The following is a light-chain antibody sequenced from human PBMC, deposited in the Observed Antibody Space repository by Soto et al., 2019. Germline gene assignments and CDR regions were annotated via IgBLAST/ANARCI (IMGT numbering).Light chain of an antibody. CDR3: QSYDSSLRGSTV. V-gene: IGLV1-40*01. J-gene: IGLJ2*01. CDR1: SSNIGAGYD. CDR2: DNS. Sequence: QSVLTQPPSVSGAPGQRVTISCTGSSSNIGAGYDVHWYQQLPGTAPKLLIYDNSNRPSGVPDRFSGSKSGTSASLAITGLQAEDEADYYCQSYDSSLRGSTVFGGGTKLTVL.